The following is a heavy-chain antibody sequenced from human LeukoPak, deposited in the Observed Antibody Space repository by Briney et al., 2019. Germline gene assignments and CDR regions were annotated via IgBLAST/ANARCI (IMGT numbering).Heavy chain of an antibody. CDR1: GFIFGDYS. D-gene: IGHD4-17*01. CDR3: ARPQVNDYGDCGI. CDR2: ISSSSSSYSYT. V-gene: IGHV3-21*06. Sequence: PGGSLRLSCAASGFIFGDYSMNWVRLVPGKGLGWVSSISSSSSSYSYTYYADSVKGRFTISRDNAKNSLLLQMNSLRADDTAVYYCARPQVNDYGDCGIWGQGTMVAVSS. J-gene: IGHJ3*02.